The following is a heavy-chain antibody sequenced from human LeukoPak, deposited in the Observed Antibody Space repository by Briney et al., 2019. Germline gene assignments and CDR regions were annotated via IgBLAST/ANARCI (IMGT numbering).Heavy chain of an antibody. CDR1: GGSISSNY. J-gene: IGHJ4*02. Sequence: SETLSLTCTVSGGSISSNYWSWIRQPPGKGLEWIGYIYYSGSTNYNPSLKSRVTISVDTSKNQFSLKLSSVTAADTAVYHCARHYCSSTSCSPRWFDYWGQGTLVTVSS. CDR2: IYYSGST. CDR3: ARHYCSSTSCSPRWFDY. V-gene: IGHV4-59*08. D-gene: IGHD2-2*01.